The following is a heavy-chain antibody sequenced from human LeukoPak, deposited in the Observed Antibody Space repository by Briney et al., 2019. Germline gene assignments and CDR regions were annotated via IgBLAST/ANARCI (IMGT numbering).Heavy chain of an antibody. CDR1: GYTFTSYG. D-gene: IGHD5-24*01. J-gene: IGHJ1*01. CDR2: INPNSGGT. Sequence: ASVKVSCKASGYTFTSYGISWVRQAPGQGLEWMGWINPNSGGTNYAQKFQGRVTMTRDTSISTAYMELSRLRSDDTAVYYCARGGQRWLQMVFQHWGQGTLVTVSS. CDR3: ARGGQRWLQMVFQH. V-gene: IGHV1-2*02.